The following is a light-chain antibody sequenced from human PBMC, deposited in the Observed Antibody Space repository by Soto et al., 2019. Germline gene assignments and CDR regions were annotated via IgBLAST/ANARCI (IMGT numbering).Light chain of an antibody. J-gene: IGKJ4*02. CDR2: KTS. V-gene: IGKV1-5*03. CDR1: QIISNR. CDR3: QHYDTYSP. Sequence: DIQMTQSPPTLSASVGDRVTITCRASQIISNRLAWYQQKPGKVPKLLIYKTSSLESGVPARFSGSGSGTEFTLTISSLQPDDFATYFCQHYDTYSPFGGGTKVEIK.